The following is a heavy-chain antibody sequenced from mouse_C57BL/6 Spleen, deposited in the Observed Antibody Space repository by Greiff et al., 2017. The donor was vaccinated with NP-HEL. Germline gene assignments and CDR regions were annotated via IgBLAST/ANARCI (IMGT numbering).Heavy chain of an antibody. Sequence: QVHVKQSGPGLVQPSQSLSITCTVSGFSLTSYGVHWVRQSPGKGLEWLGVIWSGGSTDYNAAFISRLSISKDNSKSQVFFKMNSLQADDTAIYYCARSLLRPVARDWYFDVWGTGTTVTVSS. V-gene: IGHV2-2*01. J-gene: IGHJ1*03. CDR3: ARSLLRPVARDWYFDV. CDR1: GFSLTSYG. CDR2: IWSGGST. D-gene: IGHD1-2*01.